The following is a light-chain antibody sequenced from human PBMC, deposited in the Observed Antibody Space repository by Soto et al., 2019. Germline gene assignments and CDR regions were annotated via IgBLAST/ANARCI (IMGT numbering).Light chain of an antibody. CDR3: QQYGSSPA. J-gene: IGKJ5*01. Sequence: DIVLTQSPGTLSLSPGERATLSCRASQSVNRNDLAWYQQKPGQAPRLLIYGAFSRATGIPDRISDGWSGTDFTLTISRLEPEDSAVYYCQQYGSSPAFGQGTRLAIK. CDR2: GAF. V-gene: IGKV3-20*01. CDR1: QSVNRND.